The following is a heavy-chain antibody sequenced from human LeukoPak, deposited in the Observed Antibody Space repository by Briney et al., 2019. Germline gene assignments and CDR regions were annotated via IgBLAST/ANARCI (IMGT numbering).Heavy chain of an antibody. CDR1: GFTFSSYW. CDR3: ARDYWGYNWNDVFDY. CDR2: IKEDGSEK. J-gene: IGHJ4*02. D-gene: IGHD1-1*01. V-gene: IGHV3-7*01. Sequence: GGSLRLSCAASGFTFSSYWMSWVRQAPGKGLEWVANIKEDGSEKYYVDSVKGRFTISRDNAKNSLYLQMNSLRTEDTAVYYCARDYWGYNWNDVFDYWGQGTLVTVSS.